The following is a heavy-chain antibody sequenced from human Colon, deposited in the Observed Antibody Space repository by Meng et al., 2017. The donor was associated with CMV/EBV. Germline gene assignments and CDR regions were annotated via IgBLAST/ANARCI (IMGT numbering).Heavy chain of an antibody. CDR3: TRDVLGSSSSSVAFDI. J-gene: IGHJ3*02. CDR1: GFTVSSSY. V-gene: IGHV3-66*01. CDR2: IYSGGNT. D-gene: IGHD6-6*01. Sequence: LSLTCAASGFTVSSSYMNWVRQAPGKGLEWVSFIYSGGNTYYTDSVKGRFTISRDNSMNTVSLQMNSLREEDTAVYYCTRDVLGSSSSSVAFDIWGQGTVVTVSS.